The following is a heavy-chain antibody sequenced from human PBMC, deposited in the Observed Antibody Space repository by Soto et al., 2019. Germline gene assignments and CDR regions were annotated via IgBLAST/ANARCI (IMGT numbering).Heavy chain of an antibody. CDR3: ARPWGDACNWGEDYFDY. J-gene: IGHJ4*02. CDR2: IYYSGNT. V-gene: IGHV4-39*01. Sequence: SETLSLTCTVSGDSISSTSYSWGWIRQPPGKGLEWIGSIYYSGNTHYNPSLKSRVTISVDTSKNQFSLNLSSVTAADTAVYFCARPWGDACNWGEDYFDYWGRGTLVTVSS. D-gene: IGHD3-16*01. CDR1: GDSISSTSYS.